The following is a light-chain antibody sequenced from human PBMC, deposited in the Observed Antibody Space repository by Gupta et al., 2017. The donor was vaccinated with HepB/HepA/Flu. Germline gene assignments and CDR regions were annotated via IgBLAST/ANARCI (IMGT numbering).Light chain of an antibody. J-gene: IGKJ3*01. CDR1: QSVSSY. CDR2: DAS. Sequence: EIVLTQSPATLSLSPGERATLSCMASQSVSSYLAWYQQKPGQAPRLLIYDASNRATGIPARFSGSGSGTDFTLTISSLEPEDFAVYYCHQRSNWPLTFGPGTKVDIK. V-gene: IGKV3-11*01. CDR3: HQRSNWPLT.